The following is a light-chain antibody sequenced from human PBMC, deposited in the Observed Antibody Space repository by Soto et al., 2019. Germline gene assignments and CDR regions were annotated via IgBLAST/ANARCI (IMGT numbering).Light chain of an antibody. V-gene: IGKV3-20*01. J-gene: IGKJ1*01. CDR2: GPS. Sequence: EIVLTQSPGTLSLSPGERATLSCRASQSIDSGYLAWYQHKPGQAPRLLIYGPSTRATGIPGRFSGSGSGRDFTLTISRLEPEDFAVYYCQQYGSSTWTFGQGTKV. CDR3: QQYGSSTWT. CDR1: QSIDSGY.